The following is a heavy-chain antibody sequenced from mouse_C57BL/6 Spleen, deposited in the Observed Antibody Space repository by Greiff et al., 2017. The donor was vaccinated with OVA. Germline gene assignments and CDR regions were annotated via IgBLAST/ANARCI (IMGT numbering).Heavy chain of an antibody. V-gene: IGHV1-59*01. J-gene: IGHJ3*01. CDR3: AGSETAHATGFAY. CDR1: GYTFTSYW. CDR2: IDPSDSYT. Sequence: VQLQQPGAELVRPGTSVKLSCKASGYTFTSYWMHWVKQRPGQGLEWIGVIDPSDSYTNYNQKFKGKATLTVDTSSSTAYMQLSSLTSEDSAAYYCAGSETAHATGFAYWGQGTLVTVSA. D-gene: IGHD3-2*02.